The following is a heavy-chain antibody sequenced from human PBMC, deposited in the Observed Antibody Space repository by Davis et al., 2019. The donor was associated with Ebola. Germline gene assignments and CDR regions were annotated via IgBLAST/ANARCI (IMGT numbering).Heavy chain of an antibody. J-gene: IGHJ3*01. CDR3: ARPYTSGQGNAFNV. V-gene: IGHV5-51*01. D-gene: IGHD2-15*01. CDR1: GYGFADYW. Sequence: GESLKISCKGSGYGFADYWIAWLRQTPGKGLEWMGIIYAGDSDTRYSPSFEGQVTISVDRSITTSYLQWRSLRASDTALYYCARPYTSGQGNAFNVWGQGTMVTVSS. CDR2: IYAGDSDT.